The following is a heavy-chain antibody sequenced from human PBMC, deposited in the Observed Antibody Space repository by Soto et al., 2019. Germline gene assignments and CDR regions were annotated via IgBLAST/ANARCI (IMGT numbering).Heavy chain of an antibody. CDR3: ARNKVTIFGVVIFWFDP. J-gene: IGHJ5*02. CDR1: GFTFSSYS. V-gene: IGHV3-21*01. CDR2: ISSSSSYI. D-gene: IGHD3-3*01. Sequence: GGSLRLSCAASGFTFSSYSMNWVRQAPGKGLEWVSSISSSSSYIYYADSVKGRFTISRDNAKNSLYLQMNSLRAEDTAVYYCARNKVTIFGVVIFWFDPWGQGPLVTVSS.